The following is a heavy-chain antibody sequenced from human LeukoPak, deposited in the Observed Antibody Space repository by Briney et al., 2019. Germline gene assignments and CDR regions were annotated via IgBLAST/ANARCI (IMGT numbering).Heavy chain of an antibody. J-gene: IGHJ4*02. D-gene: IGHD5-18*01. CDR3: ARAPPYSYGMRHFDY. CDR2: INPSGGST. V-gene: IGHV1-46*01. CDR1: GYTFTSYY. Sequence: GSVKVSCKASGYTFTSYYMHWVRQAPGQGLEWMGIINPSGGSTSYAQKFQGRVTMTRDTSTSTVYMELSSLRSEDTAVYYCARAPPYSYGMRHFDYWGQGTLVTVSS.